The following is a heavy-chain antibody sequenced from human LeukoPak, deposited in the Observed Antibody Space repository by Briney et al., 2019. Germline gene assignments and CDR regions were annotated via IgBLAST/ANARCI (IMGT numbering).Heavy chain of an antibody. J-gene: IGHJ3*02. D-gene: IGHD6-13*01. Sequence: GGSLRLSCAASGFTFSSYSMNWVRQAPGKGLEWVSYISSSSSTIYYADSVKGRFTISRDNAKNSLYLQMNSLRAEDTAVYYCARDRGIAAAGTGAFDIWGQGTMVTVSS. CDR1: GFTFSSYS. CDR2: ISSSSSTI. CDR3: ARDRGIAAAGTGAFDI. V-gene: IGHV3-48*01.